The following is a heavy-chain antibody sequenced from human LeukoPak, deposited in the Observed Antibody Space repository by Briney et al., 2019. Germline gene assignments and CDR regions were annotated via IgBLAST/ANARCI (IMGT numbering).Heavy chain of an antibody. D-gene: IGHD4-11*01. J-gene: IGHJ3*02. CDR2: IYPGDSDT. CDR3: ARLTTTRAFDI. CDR1: GYSFTSYW. Sequence: GESLKISCKGSGYSFTSYWIGWVRQMPGKGLEWMGIIYPGDSDTRYSPSFQGQVTISADKSISTAHLQWSSLKAPDTAMYYCARLTTTRAFDIWGQGTMVTVSS. V-gene: IGHV5-51*01.